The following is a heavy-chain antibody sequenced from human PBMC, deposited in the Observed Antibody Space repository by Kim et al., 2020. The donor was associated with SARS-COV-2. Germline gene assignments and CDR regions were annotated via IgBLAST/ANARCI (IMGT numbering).Heavy chain of an antibody. D-gene: IGHD6-13*01. V-gene: IGHV4-59*08. J-gene: IGHJ4*02. CDR2: IYYSGST. CDR3: ARHGGAAAAGIDY. Sequence: SGTLSLTCTVSGGSISSYYWSWIRQPPGKGLEWIGYIYYSGSTNYNPSLKSRVTISVDTSKNQFSLKLSSVTAADTAVYYCARHGGAAAAGIDYWGQGTLVTVSS. CDR1: GGSISSYY.